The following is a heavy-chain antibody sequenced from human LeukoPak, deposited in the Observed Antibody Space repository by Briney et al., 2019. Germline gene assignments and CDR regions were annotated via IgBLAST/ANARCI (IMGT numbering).Heavy chain of an antibody. V-gene: IGHV3-21*01. D-gene: IGHD3-9*01. J-gene: IGHJ4*02. CDR3: ARLEETCYDILTGSSDY. CDR1: GFTFSSYS. Sequence: TGGSLRLSCAASGFTFSSYSMNWVRQAPGKGLEWVSSISSSSSYIYYADSVKGRFTISRDNAKNSLYLQMNSLRAEDTAVYYCARLEETCYDILTGSSDYWGQGTLVTVSS. CDR2: ISSSSSYI.